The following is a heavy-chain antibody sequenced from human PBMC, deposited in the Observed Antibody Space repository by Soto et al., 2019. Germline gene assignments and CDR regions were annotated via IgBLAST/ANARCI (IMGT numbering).Heavy chain of an antibody. V-gene: IGHV3-23*01. CDR2: ISGSGGRT. D-gene: IGHD2-15*01. J-gene: IGHJ3*02. Sequence: EMQLLESGGGLVQPGGSLRLSCVASGFPFSSYAMSWVRQTPEKGLEWVSGISGSGGRTYYADSVKGRFTISRDNSNNTLSLQMHSLRVEDTAVYFWAKGGYYSLFDIWGQGTMVTVSA. CDR1: GFPFSSYA. CDR3: AKGGYYSLFDI.